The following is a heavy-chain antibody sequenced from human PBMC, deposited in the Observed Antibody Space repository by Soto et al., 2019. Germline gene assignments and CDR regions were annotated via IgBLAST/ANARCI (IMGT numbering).Heavy chain of an antibody. CDR3: ASGGYWVYYGMDV. CDR2: ISGSGGRT. CDR1: GFTFSTYV. Sequence: GGSLRLSCAASGFTFSTYVMSWVRQAPGKGLEWVSAISGSGGRTYYADSVRGRFTISRDNSEDTLYLQMDSLRAEDTAVYYCASGGYWVYYGMDVWGQGTTVTVPS. D-gene: IGHD2-21*02. V-gene: IGHV3-23*01. J-gene: IGHJ6*02.